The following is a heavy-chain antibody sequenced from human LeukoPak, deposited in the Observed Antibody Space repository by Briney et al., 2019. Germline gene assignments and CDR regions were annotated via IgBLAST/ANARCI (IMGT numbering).Heavy chain of an antibody. V-gene: IGHV3-23*01. CDR1: GFTFRSYA. D-gene: IGHD5-18*01. CDR3: AKSLLRYSYAFDY. J-gene: IGHJ4*02. CDR2: TTGSGDKL. Sequence: GGSLRLSCTASGFTFRSYALSWVRQAPGKELEWVSATTGSGDKLFYADSVKGRFTISRDNSKNTLYLQMNSLRAEDTAVYYCAKSLLRYSYAFDYWGQGTLVTVSS.